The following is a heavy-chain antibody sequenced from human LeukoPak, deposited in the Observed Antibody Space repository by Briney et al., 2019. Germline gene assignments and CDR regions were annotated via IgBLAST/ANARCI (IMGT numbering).Heavy chain of an antibody. J-gene: IGHJ4*02. CDR2: ICTSGST. CDR1: GGSISSGSYY. CDR3: ARARWLSTYYFDY. V-gene: IGHV4-61*02. Sequence: SQTLSLTCTVSGGSISSGSYYWSWIRQPAGKGLEWIGRICTSGSTNYNPSLKSRVTISVDTSKNQFSLKLSSVTAADTAVYYCARARWLSTYYFDYWGQGTLVTVSS. D-gene: IGHD4-23*01.